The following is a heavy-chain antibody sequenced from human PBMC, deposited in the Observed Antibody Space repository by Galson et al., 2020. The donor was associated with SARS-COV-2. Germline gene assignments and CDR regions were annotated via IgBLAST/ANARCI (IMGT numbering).Heavy chain of an antibody. CDR3: TTINY. V-gene: IGHV3-73*01. J-gene: IGHJ4*02. Sequence: GGSLRLSCVASGFTFSCAVIHWVRQAPGKGLEWVGRIRSRTNNYATGYAASVKGRFIISRDDSKKTAYLQMSSLKTEDTAVYYCTTINYWGQGTLVTVSS. CDR2: IRSRTNNYAT. CDR1: GFTFSCAV.